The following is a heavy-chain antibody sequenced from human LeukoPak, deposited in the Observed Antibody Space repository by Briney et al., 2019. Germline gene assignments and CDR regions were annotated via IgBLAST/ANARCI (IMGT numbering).Heavy chain of an antibody. D-gene: IGHD6-13*01. J-gene: IGHJ4*02. Sequence: SETLSLTCTVSGGSISSSSYYWGWIRQPPGKGLEWIGSIYYSGSTYYNPSLKSRVTISVDTSKDQFSLKLSSVTAADTAVYYCARQVLAAADYWGQGTLVTVSS. CDR3: ARQVLAAADY. V-gene: IGHV4-39*01. CDR1: GGSISSSSYY. CDR2: IYYSGST.